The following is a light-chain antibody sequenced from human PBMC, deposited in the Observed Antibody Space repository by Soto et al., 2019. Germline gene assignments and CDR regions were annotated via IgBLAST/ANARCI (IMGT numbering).Light chain of an antibody. J-gene: IGKJ4*01. CDR1: QGISNH. Sequence: DIQMTQSPSSLSASVGDRVTITCRASQGISNHLAWYQQKPGKVPKLLIYAASTLQSGVPSRFSGIGSGTDFTLTISSLQPEDVATYYCQNYNGAPLTFGGGTKVEIK. CDR3: QNYNGAPLT. CDR2: AAS. V-gene: IGKV1-27*01.